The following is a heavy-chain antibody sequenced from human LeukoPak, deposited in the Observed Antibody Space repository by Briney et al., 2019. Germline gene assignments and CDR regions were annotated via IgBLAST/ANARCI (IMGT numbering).Heavy chain of an antibody. CDR2: IYYSGST. CDR1: GGSISSYY. J-gene: IGHJ3*02. CDR3: AREWVEMATRIAFDI. V-gene: IGHV4-59*12. Sequence: PSETLSLTCTVSGGSISSYYWSWIRQPPGKGLEWIGYIYYSGSTNYNPSLKSRVTISVDTSKNQFPLKLSSVTAADTAVYYCAREWVEMATRIAFDIWGQGTMVTVSS. D-gene: IGHD5-24*01.